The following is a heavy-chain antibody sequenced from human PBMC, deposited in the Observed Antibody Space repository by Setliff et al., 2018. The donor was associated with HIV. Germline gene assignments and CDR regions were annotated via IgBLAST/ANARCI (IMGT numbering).Heavy chain of an antibody. V-gene: IGHV4-39*01. Sequence: SETLSLTCTVSGGSISSSSYYWGWIRQPPGKGLEWIGGIYYSGSTYYNPSLKSRVTISVDTSKNQFSLKLSSVTAADTAVYYCARHAARLGQVDYWGQGTLVTVSS. CDR3: ARHAARLGQVDY. CDR2: IYYSGST. J-gene: IGHJ4*02. CDR1: GGSISSSSYY. D-gene: IGHD7-27*01.